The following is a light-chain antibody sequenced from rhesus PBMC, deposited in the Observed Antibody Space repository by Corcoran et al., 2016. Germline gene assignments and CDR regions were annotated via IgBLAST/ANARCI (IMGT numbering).Light chain of an antibody. CDR2: AHN. CDR3: QVWDSGSGQNV. J-gene: IGLJ6*01. Sequence: SYELTQPRSVSVSPGQTARITCGGDDIGRNSVQWYQQKPPQAPLLVINAHNERPSGIPETFSASNSGNTATLTISGVEAGDEADYYCQVWDSGSGQNVFGSGTKLTVL. CDR1: DIGRNS. V-gene: IGLV3-40*01.